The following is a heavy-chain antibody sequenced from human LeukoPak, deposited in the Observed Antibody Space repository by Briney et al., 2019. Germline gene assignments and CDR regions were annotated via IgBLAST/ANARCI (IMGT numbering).Heavy chain of an antibody. V-gene: IGHV1-69*13. D-gene: IGHD2-15*01. CDR3: ARGGRYCSGGRCYYYGMDV. Sequence: SVKVSCKASGGTFSSYAISWVRQAPGQGLEWMGGIIPVFGTPNYAQEFQGRVRITADESTSTAYMELSSLRSVDTAVYYCARGGRYCSGGRCYYYGMDVWGQGTTVTVSS. J-gene: IGHJ6*02. CDR2: IIPVFGTP. CDR1: GGTFSSYA.